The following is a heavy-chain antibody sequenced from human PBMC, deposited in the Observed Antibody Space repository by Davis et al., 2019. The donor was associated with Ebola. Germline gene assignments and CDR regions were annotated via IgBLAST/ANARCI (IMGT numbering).Heavy chain of an antibody. V-gene: IGHV3-23*01. D-gene: IGHD4-17*01. Sequence: LSLTCAASGFIFSSYAMSWVRQAPGKGLEWVSSISVRSITYHADSVKGRFTISRDNSKNTLYLQMNSLRAEDTAVYYCAKVHPPTTVTTGWFDPWGKGTLVTVSS. CDR3: AKVHPPTTVTTGWFDP. CDR2: ISVRSIT. CDR1: GFIFSSYA. J-gene: IGHJ5*02.